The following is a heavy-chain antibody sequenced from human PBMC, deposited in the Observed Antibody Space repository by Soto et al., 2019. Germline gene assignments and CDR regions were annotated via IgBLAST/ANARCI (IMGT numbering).Heavy chain of an antibody. J-gene: IGHJ4*02. CDR2: INPNSGGT. V-gene: IGHV1-2*02. Sequence: QVQLVQSGAEVKKPGASVKVSCKASGYTFTGYYMHWVRQAPGQGLEWMGWINPNSGGTNYAQKFQGRVTMTRDTSISKAYMELSRLRSDDTAVYYCAREWGRGVTTWEALDYWGQGTLVTVSS. CDR1: GYTFTGYY. D-gene: IGHD4-17*01. CDR3: AREWGRGVTTWEALDY.